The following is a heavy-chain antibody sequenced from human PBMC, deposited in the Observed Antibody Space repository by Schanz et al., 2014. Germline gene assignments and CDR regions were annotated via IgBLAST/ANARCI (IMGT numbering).Heavy chain of an antibody. D-gene: IGHD5-12*01. CDR3: ARTGYDPSLTH. J-gene: IGHJ4*02. Sequence: QVHLVQSGSELKKPGSSVKVSCKASGDTFRSYTINWVRHAPGQGLEWMGRIIPITGITNYAQKFQGRVTFTADKSTSTAFLEVNSLRSEEAAVYYCARTGYDPSLTHWGQGTLVTVSS. CDR2: IIPITGIT. V-gene: IGHV1-69*02. CDR1: GDTFRSYT.